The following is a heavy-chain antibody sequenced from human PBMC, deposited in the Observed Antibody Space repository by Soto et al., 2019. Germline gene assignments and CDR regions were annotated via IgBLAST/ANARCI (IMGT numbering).Heavy chain of an antibody. CDR2: ISSSGSTI. V-gene: IGHV3-11*01. CDR3: ARAIDYGDSFDI. Sequence: GGSLRLSCAASGFTFSDYYMSWIRQAPGKGLEWVSYISSSGSTIYYADSVKGRFTISRDKAKNSLYLQMNSLRAEDTAVYYCARAIDYGDSFDIWGQGTMVTVSS. J-gene: IGHJ3*02. CDR1: GFTFSDYY. D-gene: IGHD4-17*01.